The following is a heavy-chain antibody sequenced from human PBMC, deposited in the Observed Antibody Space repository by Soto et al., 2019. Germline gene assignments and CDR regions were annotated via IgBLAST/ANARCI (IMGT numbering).Heavy chain of an antibody. Sequence: QSSGCLRLSCSACGFSFSSSSMAWVRQAPGKGLEYVSAISSNGGSTYYADSVKGRFTISRDNSKNTLYLQMNTLRAEDTAVYYCARGLGREYRDNRGYFHLDYWGQGALVTVSS. CDR2: ISSNGGST. D-gene: IGHD3-22*01. CDR3: ARGLGREYRDNRGYFHLDY. CDR1: GFSFSSSS. V-gene: IGHV3-64*04. J-gene: IGHJ4*02.